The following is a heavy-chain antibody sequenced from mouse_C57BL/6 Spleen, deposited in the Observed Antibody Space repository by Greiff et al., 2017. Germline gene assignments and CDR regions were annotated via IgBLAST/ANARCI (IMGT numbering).Heavy chain of an antibody. D-gene: IGHD1-1*01. Sequence: QFQLQPPGAELVKPGASVKLSCKASGYTFTSYWMHWVKQRPGQGLEWIGMIHPNSGSTNYNEKFKSKATLTVDKSSSTAYMQLSSLTSEDSAVYYCARVTVVADYWGQGTTLTVSS. CDR1: GYTFTSYW. J-gene: IGHJ2*01. V-gene: IGHV1-64*01. CDR3: ARVTVVADY. CDR2: IHPNSGST.